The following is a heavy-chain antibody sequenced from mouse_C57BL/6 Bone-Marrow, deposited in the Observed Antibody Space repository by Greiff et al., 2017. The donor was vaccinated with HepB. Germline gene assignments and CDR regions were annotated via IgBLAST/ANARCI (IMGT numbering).Heavy chain of an antibody. CDR2: IYYSGTI. J-gene: IGHJ4*01. D-gene: IGHD2-3*01. V-gene: IGHV3-5*01. CDR3: ARDMNHAMDY. Sequence: DVKLVESGPGLVKPSQTVFLTCTVTGISITTGNYRWSWIRQFPGNKLEWIGYIYYSGTITNNPSLTSRTTITRDTPKNQYFLEMNSFTAEDTATYYCARDMNHAMDYWGQGTSVTVSS. CDR1: GISITTGNYR.